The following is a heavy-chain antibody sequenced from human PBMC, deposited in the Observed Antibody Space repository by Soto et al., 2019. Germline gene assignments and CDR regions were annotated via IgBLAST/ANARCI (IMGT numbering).Heavy chain of an antibody. J-gene: IGHJ4*02. Sequence: SETLSLTCTVSGCSISSGGYYWSWIRQHPGKGLEWIGYIYYSGSTYYNPSLKSRVTISVDTSKNQFSLKLSSVTAADTAVYYCARLRSVAYYRGFDYWGQGTLVTVSS. CDR1: GCSISSGGYY. V-gene: IGHV4-31*03. CDR2: IYYSGST. CDR3: ARLRSVAYYRGFDY. D-gene: IGHD1-26*01.